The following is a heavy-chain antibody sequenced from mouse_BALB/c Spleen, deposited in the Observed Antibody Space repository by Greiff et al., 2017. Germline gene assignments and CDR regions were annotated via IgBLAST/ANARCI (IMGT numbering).Heavy chain of an antibody. CDR1: GYSITSGYY. V-gene: IGHV3-6*02. CDR2: ISYDGSN. J-gene: IGHJ4*01. Sequence: EVKLMESGPGLVKPSQSLSLTCSVTGYSITSGYYWNWIRQFPGNKLEWMGYISYDGSNNYNPSLKNRISITRDTSKNQFFLKLNSVTTEDTATYYCARRRRGGYYAMDYWGQGTSVTVSS. D-gene: IGHD2-12*01. CDR3: ARRRRGGYYAMDY.